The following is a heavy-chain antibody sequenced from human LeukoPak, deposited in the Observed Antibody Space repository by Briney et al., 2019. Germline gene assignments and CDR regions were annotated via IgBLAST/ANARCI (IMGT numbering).Heavy chain of an antibody. CDR1: GFTVSSNY. J-gene: IGHJ4*02. V-gene: IGHV3-66*02. CDR2: IYSGGST. CDR3: ARVLVVVTGGLDY. D-gene: IGHD2-15*01. Sequence: GGSLRLSCAASGFTVSSNYMSWVRRAPGKGLEWVSVIYSGGSTYYADSVKGRFTISRDNSKNTLYLQMNSLRAEDTAVYYCARVLVVVTGGLDYWGQGTLVTVSS.